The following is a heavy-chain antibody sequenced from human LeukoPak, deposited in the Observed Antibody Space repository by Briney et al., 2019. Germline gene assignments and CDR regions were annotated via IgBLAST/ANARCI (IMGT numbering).Heavy chain of an antibody. J-gene: IGHJ6*02. CDR3: VRFRRDYYYGLDV. CDR2: INGYGSGT. CDR1: GFTFSNYW. V-gene: IGHV3-74*01. Sequence: GGSLRLSCAASGFTFSNYWMHWVRQAPGKGLVWVSRINGYGSGTSYADSVKGRFTISRDNSKNTPYLQMNSLRAEDTAVYYCVRFRRDYYYGLDVWGQGTTVTVSS.